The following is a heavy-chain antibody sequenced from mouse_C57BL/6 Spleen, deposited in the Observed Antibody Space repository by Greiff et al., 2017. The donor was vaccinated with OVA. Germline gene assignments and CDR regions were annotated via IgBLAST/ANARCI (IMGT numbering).Heavy chain of an antibody. J-gene: IGHJ2*01. Sequence: VQLQQPGAELVKPGASVKLSCKASGYTFTSYWMQWVKQRPGQGLEWIGEIDPSDSYTNYNQKFKGKATLTVDTSSSTAYMQLSSLTSEDSAVYDCARRGRHYGFDYWGQGTTLTVSS. V-gene: IGHV1-50*01. CDR3: ARRGRHYGFDY. CDR1: GYTFTSYW. D-gene: IGHD1-1*02. CDR2: IDPSDSYT.